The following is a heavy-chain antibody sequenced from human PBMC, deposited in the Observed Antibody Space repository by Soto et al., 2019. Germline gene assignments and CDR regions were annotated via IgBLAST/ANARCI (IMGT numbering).Heavy chain of an antibody. CDR1: GFTFSDAW. V-gene: IGHV3-15*01. CDR3: TTEGLDSDSSGSFDY. CDR2: INSKTDGGTT. J-gene: IGHJ4*02. Sequence: GGSLRLSCAASGFTFSDAWMSWVRQAPGKGLEWVGRINSKTDGGTTDYAAPVKGRFTISRDDSKNTLYLQMNSLKTEDTAVYYCTTEGLDSDSSGSFDYWGQGTLVTVSS. D-gene: IGHD3-22*01.